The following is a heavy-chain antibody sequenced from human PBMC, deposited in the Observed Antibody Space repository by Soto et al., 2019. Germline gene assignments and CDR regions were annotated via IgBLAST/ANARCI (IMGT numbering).Heavy chain of an antibody. J-gene: IGHJ6*02. CDR2: ISGTGSPT. CDR3: ARDISGGTYNYYYGMDV. CDR1: GFTFSSYA. D-gene: IGHD1-26*01. Sequence: GGSLRLSCAASGFTFSSYAMTWVRQAPGRGLEWVSAISGTGSPTYYADSVMGRFTISRDNSKNTLYLQMNSLRADDTAVYYCARDISGGTYNYYYGMDVWGQGTTVTVSS. V-gene: IGHV3-23*01.